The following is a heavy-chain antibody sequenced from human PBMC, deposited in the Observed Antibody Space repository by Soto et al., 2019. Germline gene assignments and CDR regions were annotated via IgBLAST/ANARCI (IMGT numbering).Heavy chain of an antibody. CDR1: GYTFTSYG. CDR3: ARDRYCSSTSCPRTIAARPGLRAFDI. Sequence: ASVKVYCNASGYTFTSYGISWVRQAPVQGIGWMGSNRSYNGNTDYAKKHQGRVTIPTDTSTSTGYRELRSLRSDDTAVYYCARDRYCSSTSCPRTIAARPGLRAFDIWGQGTMVTVSS. J-gene: IGHJ3*02. V-gene: IGHV1-18*01. D-gene: IGHD2-2*01. CDR2: NRSYNGNT.